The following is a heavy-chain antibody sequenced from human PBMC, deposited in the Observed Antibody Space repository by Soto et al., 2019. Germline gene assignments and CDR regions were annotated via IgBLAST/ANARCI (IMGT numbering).Heavy chain of an antibody. D-gene: IGHD3-3*01. CDR2: ISSSSSYI. V-gene: IGHV3-21*01. CDR3: ARSTSNYDFWSGPDY. CDR1: GFTFSSYS. Sequence: EVQLVESGGGLVKPGGSLRLSCAASGFTFSSYSMNWVRQAPGKGLEWVSSISSSSSYIYYADSVKGRFTISRDNAKNSLYLQMNSLRAEDTAVYYCARSTSNYDFWSGPDYWGQGTLVTVSS. J-gene: IGHJ4*02.